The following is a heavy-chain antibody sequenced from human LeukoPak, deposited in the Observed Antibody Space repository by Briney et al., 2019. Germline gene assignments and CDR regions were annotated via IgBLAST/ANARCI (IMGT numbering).Heavy chain of an antibody. CDR2: IYSAGAT. CDR3: ARDRGTAYDLDYYYFDL. V-gene: IGHV3-53*04. Sequence: AGGSLRLSCAASGFTVSNSYMSWVRQAPGKGLEWVAMIYSAGATFYADSGEGRFTVSRHNSKNTFYLQMHSLRAEDTAVYYCARDRGTAYDLDYYYFDLWGRGTLVTVSS. D-gene: IGHD3/OR15-3a*01. J-gene: IGHJ2*01. CDR1: GFTVSNSY.